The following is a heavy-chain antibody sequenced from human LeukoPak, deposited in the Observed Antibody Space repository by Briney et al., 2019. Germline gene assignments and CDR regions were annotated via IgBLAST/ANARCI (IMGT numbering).Heavy chain of an antibody. J-gene: IGHJ4*02. Sequence: SETLSLTCTVSGGSISGYYWSWIRQPPGKGLEWIGYIYYSGSTNYNPTLKSRVIISRDTSKNQFSLNLSSVTAADTAVYYCARGYTDDWLIGYLGQGTLVTVSS. D-gene: IGHD3-9*01. CDR1: GGSISGYY. CDR2: IYYSGST. V-gene: IGHV4-59*08. CDR3: ARGYTDDWLIGY.